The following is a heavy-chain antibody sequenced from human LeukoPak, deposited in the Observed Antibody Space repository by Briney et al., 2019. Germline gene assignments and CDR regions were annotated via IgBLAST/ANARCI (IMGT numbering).Heavy chain of an antibody. Sequence: PSETLSLTCTVSGGSISSYYWSWIRQPPGKGLEWIGYIYYSGSTNYNPSLKSRVTISVDTSKNQFSLKLSSVTAADTAVYYCAKGGYYYDSSGYWGGYYYYYYMDVWGKGTTVTVSS. CDR3: AKGGYYYDSSGYWGGYYYYYYMDV. J-gene: IGHJ6*03. CDR2: IYYSGST. V-gene: IGHV4-59*01. D-gene: IGHD3-22*01. CDR1: GGSISSYY.